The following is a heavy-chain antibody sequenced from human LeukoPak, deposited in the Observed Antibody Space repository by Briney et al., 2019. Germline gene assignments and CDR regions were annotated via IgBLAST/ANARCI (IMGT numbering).Heavy chain of an antibody. CDR1: GFTFSSYA. CDR2: ISGSGGST. Sequence: PGGSLRLSCAASGFTFSSYAMSWVRQAPGKGLEWDSAISGSGGSTYYADSVKGRFTISRDNSKNTLYLQMNSLRAEDTAVYYCAKYLAVVAATGYYDYWGQGTLVTVSS. CDR3: AKYLAVVAATGYYDY. V-gene: IGHV3-23*01. D-gene: IGHD2-15*01. J-gene: IGHJ4*02.